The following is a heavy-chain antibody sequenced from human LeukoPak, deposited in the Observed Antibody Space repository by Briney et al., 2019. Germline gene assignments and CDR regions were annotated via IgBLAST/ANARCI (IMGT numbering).Heavy chain of an antibody. D-gene: IGHD5-18*01. CDR3: ARTTEGGYTYDYFYYYYMDV. CDR2: IIPIFGTA. Sequence: ASVKVSCKASGGTFSSYAISWVRQAPGQGLEWMGGIIPIFGTANYAQKFQGRVTITADESTSTAYMELSSLRSEDTAVYYCARTTEGGYTYDYFYYYYMDVWGKGTTVTISS. J-gene: IGHJ6*03. V-gene: IGHV1-69*13. CDR1: GGTFSSYA.